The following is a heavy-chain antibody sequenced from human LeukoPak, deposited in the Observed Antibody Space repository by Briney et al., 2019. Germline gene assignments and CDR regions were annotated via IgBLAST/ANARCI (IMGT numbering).Heavy chain of an antibody. V-gene: IGHV3-30*18. CDR1: GFTFSNYG. J-gene: IGHJ4*02. Sequence: PGRSLRLSCAASGFTFSNYGMHWVRQAPGKGLEWVVAISHDGSNNNYADSVKGRFTISRDNSKNTLYLQMNSLRPEDTAVYYCAKVRVGTAHFDYWGQGTLVTVSS. CDR2: ISHDGSNN. D-gene: IGHD2-15*01. CDR3: AKVRVGTAHFDY.